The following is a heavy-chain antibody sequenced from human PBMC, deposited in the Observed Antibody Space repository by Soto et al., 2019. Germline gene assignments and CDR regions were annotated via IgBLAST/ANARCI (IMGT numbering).Heavy chain of an antibody. D-gene: IGHD3-9*01. V-gene: IGHV3-66*01. J-gene: IGHJ6*02. Sequence: GGSLRLSCAASGFTVSSNYMSWVRQAPGKGLEWVSVIYSGGSTYYADSVKGRFTISRDNSKNTLYLQMNSLRAEDTAVYYCARGPSPTYYDILTGYYNYYYGMDVWGQGTTVTVSS. CDR2: IYSGGST. CDR3: ARGPSPTYYDILTGYYNYYYGMDV. CDR1: GFTVSSNY.